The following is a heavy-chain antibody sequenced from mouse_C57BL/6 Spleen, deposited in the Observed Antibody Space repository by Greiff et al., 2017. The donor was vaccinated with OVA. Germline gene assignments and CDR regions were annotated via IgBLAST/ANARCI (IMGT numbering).Heavy chain of an antibody. CDR3: ARRSYLGDY. D-gene: IGHD2-12*01. Sequence: VKLVESGAELVRPGSSVKLSCKASGYTFTSYWMDWVKQRPGQGLEWIGNIYPSDSETHYNQKFKDKATLTVDKSSSTAYMQLSSLTSEDSAVYYCARRSYLGDYWGQGTTLTVSS. J-gene: IGHJ2*01. CDR2: IYPSDSET. V-gene: IGHV1-61*01. CDR1: GYTFTSYW.